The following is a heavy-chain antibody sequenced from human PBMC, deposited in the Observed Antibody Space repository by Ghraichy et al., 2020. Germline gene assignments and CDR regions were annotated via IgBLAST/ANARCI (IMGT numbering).Heavy chain of an antibody. J-gene: IGHJ6*02. CDR1: GYSISSGYY. CDR2: IYHSGNN. CDR3: ARAMYYYDSSGAYYYYYYGMDV. D-gene: IGHD3-22*01. Sequence: SETLSLTCTVSGYSISSGYYWGWIRQPPGKGLEWIGSIYHSGNNYYNSSLKSRVTISVDTSKNQFSLKLSSVTAADTAVYYCARAMYYYDSSGAYYYYYYGMDVWGQGTTVTVSS. V-gene: IGHV4-38-2*02.